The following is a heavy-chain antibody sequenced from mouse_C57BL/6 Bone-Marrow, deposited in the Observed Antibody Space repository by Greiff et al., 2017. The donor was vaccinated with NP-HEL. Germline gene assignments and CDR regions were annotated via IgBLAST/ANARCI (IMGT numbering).Heavy chain of an antibody. CDR3: TTDSNEIAY. Sequence: EVQLQQSGAELVRPGASVKLSCTASGFNIKDDYMHWVKQRPEQGLEWIGWIDPENGDTEYASKFQGKATITADTSSNTAFLQLSSRTSDDTAVYYCTTDSNEIAYWGQGTLVTVSA. CDR1: GFNIKDDY. D-gene: IGHD2-5*01. J-gene: IGHJ3*01. V-gene: IGHV14-4*01. CDR2: IDPENGDT.